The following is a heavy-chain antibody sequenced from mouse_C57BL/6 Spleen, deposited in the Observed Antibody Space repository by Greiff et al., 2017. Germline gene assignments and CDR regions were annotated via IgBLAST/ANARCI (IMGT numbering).Heavy chain of an antibody. D-gene: IGHD2-4*01. CDR1: GYTFTSYW. V-gene: IGHV1-81*01. CDR2: IYPRSGNT. CDR3: ASSYYDYDGSYYYAMDY. J-gene: IGHJ4*01. Sequence: QVQLQQPGAELVRPGSSVKLSCKASGYTFTSYWMHSVKQRPIQGLELIGEIYPRSGNTYYNEKFKGKATLTADKSSSTAYMELRSLTSEDSAVYFCASSYYDYDGSYYYAMDYWGQGTSVTVSS.